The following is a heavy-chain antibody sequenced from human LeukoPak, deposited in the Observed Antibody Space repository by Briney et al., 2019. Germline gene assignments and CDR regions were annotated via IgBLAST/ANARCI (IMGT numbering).Heavy chain of an antibody. CDR2: ITSDGSST. J-gene: IGHJ6*03. CDR3: ARDALPGFHMDV. V-gene: IGHV3-74*01. D-gene: IGHD3-10*01. Sequence: GGSLRLSCAASGFTFSSYWMHWVRQAPGKGLVWVSRITSDGSSTSYADSVKGRFTISRDNAKNTLYLQMNSLRAEDTAVYYCARDALPGFHMDVWGKGTTVTVS. CDR1: GFTFSSYW.